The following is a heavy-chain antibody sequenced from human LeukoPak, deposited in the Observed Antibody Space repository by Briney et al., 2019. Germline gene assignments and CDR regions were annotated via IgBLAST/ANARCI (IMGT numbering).Heavy chain of an antibody. CDR1: GFTFSSYA. J-gene: IGHJ4*02. D-gene: IGHD2-15*01. CDR3: AKDRRCSGGSCYIYDY. CDR2: ISGSGGSA. Sequence: GGSLRLSCAASGFTFSSYAMSWVRQAPGKGLEWVSAISGSGGSAYYADSVKGRFTISRDNSKNTLYLQMNSLRAEDTAVYYCAKDRRCSGGSCYIYDYWGQGTLVTVSS. V-gene: IGHV3-23*01.